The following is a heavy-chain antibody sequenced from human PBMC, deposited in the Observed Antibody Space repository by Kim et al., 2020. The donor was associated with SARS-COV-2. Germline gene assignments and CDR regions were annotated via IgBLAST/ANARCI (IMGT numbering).Heavy chain of an antibody. CDR3: ARLRRMPSGSWYGADRGSVNYYYYGMDV. J-gene: IGHJ6*02. CDR2: IYYSGST. CDR1: GGSISSSSYY. D-gene: IGHD6-13*01. V-gene: IGHV4-39*01. Sequence: SETLSLTCTVSGGSISSSSYYWGWIRQPPGKGLEWIGSIYYSGSTYYNPSLKSRVTISVDTSKNQFSLKLSSVTAADTAVYYCARLRRMPSGSWYGADRGSVNYYYYGMDVWGQGTTVTVSS.